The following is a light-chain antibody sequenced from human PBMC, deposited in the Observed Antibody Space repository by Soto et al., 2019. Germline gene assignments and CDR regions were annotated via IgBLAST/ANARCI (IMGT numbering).Light chain of an antibody. J-gene: IGKJ2*01. CDR2: SAS. V-gene: IGKV1-17*01. CDR1: QGIGND. Sequence: DIQMTQSPSSLSAFVGDRVTITCRASQGIGNDLGWYQQRPGKAPKRLIYSASTLQTGVPSRFSGNGSGTEFTLTISSLRPEDLATYVCLRYKSFSYTFGQGTKVDIK. CDR3: LRYKSFSYT.